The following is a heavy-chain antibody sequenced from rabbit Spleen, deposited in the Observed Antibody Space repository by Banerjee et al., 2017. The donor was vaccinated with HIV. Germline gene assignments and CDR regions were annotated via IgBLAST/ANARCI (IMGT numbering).Heavy chain of an antibody. V-gene: IGHV1S40*01. J-gene: IGHJ6*01. CDR2: NNIVTGKS. CDR1: GVSFSDKDV. CDR3: ARRYYTYGYGGYAYVTDYYGMDL. D-gene: IGHD6-1*01. Sequence: QSLEESGGGLVKPEGSLTLTCKASGVSFSDKDVMCWVRQAPGKGLEWIACNNIVTGKSVYASWAKGRFIMSRTSSTTVTLQMTSLTAADTATYFCARRYYTYGYGGYAYVTDYYGMDLWGQGTLVTVS.